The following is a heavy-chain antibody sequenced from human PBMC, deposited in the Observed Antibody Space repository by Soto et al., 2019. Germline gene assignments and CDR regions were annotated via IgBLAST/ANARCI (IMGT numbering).Heavy chain of an antibody. D-gene: IGHD2-8*02. V-gene: IGHV3-48*03. CDR2: ISDGGTTI. CDR1: GFIFSDYE. CDR3: VKEYCTGGTCFDAFDL. Sequence: EAELVESGGGLVQPGGSPTLSCAASGFIFSDYEVDWVRQAPGRGPEWISYISDGGTTIYYAASVKGRFTISRDDAKKSLYLHMNNLRVDDAAIYFCVKEYCTGGTCFDAFDLWGQGTVVTVSS. J-gene: IGHJ3*01.